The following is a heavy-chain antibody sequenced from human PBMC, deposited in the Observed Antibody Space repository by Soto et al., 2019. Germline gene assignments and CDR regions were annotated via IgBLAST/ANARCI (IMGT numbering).Heavy chain of an antibody. CDR2: ISGSGGST. CDR1: GFTFSSYA. J-gene: IGHJ4*02. Sequence: GGSLRLSCAASGFTFSSYAMSWVRQAPGKGLEWVSAISGSGGSTYYADSVKGRFTISRDNSKNTLYLQMNSLRAEDTAVYYCAKGDYCSGGSCSLPSDYWGLGTLVTVSS. V-gene: IGHV3-23*01. D-gene: IGHD2-15*01. CDR3: AKGDYCSGGSCSLPSDY.